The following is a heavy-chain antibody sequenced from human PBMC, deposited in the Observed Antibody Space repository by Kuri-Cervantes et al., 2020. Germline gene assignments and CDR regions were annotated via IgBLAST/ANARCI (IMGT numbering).Heavy chain of an antibody. D-gene: IGHD2-15*01. Sequence: SETLSLTCTVSGYSISSGYYWGWIRQPPGKGLEWIGSIYHSGSTYYNPSLKSRVTISVDKSKNQFSLKLSSVTAADTAVYYCARGPYCSGGSCYGPGDYYYGMDVWGQGTTVTVSS. CDR3: ARGPYCSGGSCYGPGDYYYGMDV. J-gene: IGHJ6*02. CDR2: IYHSGST. V-gene: IGHV4-38-2*02. CDR1: GYSISSGYY.